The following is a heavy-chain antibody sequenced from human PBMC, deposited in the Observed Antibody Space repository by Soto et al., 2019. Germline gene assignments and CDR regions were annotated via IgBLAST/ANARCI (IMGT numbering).Heavy chain of an antibody. Sequence: GGSMRLSCEASGLTFSIDGMHWVRQAPGKGLEWVSVIWDDGSNKYYADSVKGRFTISRDNSKNTLYLQMNSLRVEDTAVYYCAREHLSSFRHHFDYRGQGTPVTVSS. D-gene: IGHD6-6*01. CDR1: GLTFSIDG. CDR2: IWDDGSNK. V-gene: IGHV3-33*01. J-gene: IGHJ4*02. CDR3: AREHLSSFRHHFDY.